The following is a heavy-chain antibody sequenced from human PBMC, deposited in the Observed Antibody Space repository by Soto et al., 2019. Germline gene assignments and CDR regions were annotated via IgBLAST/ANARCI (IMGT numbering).Heavy chain of an antibody. CDR1: GYTFTSYG. D-gene: IGHD3-3*01. J-gene: IGHJ6*02. V-gene: IGHV1-18*01. CDR2: ISAYNGNT. CDR3: ARAAQSITIFGGDGMDV. Sequence: QVQLVQSGAEVKKPGASVKVSCKASGYTFTSYGISWVRQAPGQGLEWMGWISAYNGNTNYAQKLQGRVTMTTDTATSTAYRELRSLRSDDTAVYYCARAAQSITIFGGDGMDVWGQGTTVTVSS.